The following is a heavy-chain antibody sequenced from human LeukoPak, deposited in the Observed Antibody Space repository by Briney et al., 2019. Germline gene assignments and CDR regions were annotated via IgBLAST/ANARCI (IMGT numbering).Heavy chain of an antibody. Sequence: PSETLSLTCTVSGGSISSYYWSWIRQPPGKGLEWIGYIYYSGSTNYNPSLKSRVTISVDTSKNQFSLKLSSVTAADTDVYYCARYNYYDFWSAPPGYYYGMDVWGQGTTVTVSS. J-gene: IGHJ6*02. D-gene: IGHD3-3*01. CDR3: ARYNYYDFWSAPPGYYYGMDV. V-gene: IGHV4-59*01. CDR1: GGSISSYY. CDR2: IYYSGST.